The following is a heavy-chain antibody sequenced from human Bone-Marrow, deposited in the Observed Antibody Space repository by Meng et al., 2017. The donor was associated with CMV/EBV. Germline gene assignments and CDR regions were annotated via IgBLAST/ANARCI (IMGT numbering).Heavy chain of an antibody. Sequence: GESLKISCAASGFTFSSYGMHWVRQAPGKGLEWVAFIRYDGSNKYYADSVKGRFTISRDNSKNTLYLQMNSLRAEDTAVYYCAVHGWFGEYYFDYWGQGTLVTVSS. CDR2: IRYDGSNK. CDR3: AVHGWFGEYYFDY. D-gene: IGHD3-10*01. J-gene: IGHJ4*02. V-gene: IGHV3-30*02. CDR1: GFTFSSYG.